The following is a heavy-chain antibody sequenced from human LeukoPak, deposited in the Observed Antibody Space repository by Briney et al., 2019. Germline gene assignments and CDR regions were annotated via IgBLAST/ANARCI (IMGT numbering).Heavy chain of an antibody. CDR3: ASTSGYSIIGY. V-gene: IGHV4-34*01. D-gene: IGHD6-13*01. CDR1: GGSFSGYY. J-gene: IGHJ4*02. CDR2: INHSGST. Sequence: PSETLSLTCAVYGGSFSGYYWSWIRQPPGKGLEWIGEINHSGSTNYNPSLKSRVTISVDTSKNQFSLKLSSVTAADTAVYYCASTSGYSIIGYWGQGTLVTVSS.